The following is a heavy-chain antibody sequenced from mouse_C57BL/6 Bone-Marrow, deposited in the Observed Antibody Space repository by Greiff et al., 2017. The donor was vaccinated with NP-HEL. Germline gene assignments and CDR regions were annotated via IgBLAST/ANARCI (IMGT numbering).Heavy chain of an antibody. J-gene: IGHJ1*03. CDR2: IDPSDSYT. V-gene: IGHV1-50*01. CDR1: GYTFTSYW. CDR3: AREEVVASYWYFDV. Sequence: LQQPGAELVKPGASVKLSCKASGYTFTSYWMQWVKQRPGQGLEWIGEIDPSDSYTNYNQKFKGKATLTVDTSSSTAYMQLSSLTSEDSAVYYCAREEVVASYWYFDVWGTGTTVTVSS. D-gene: IGHD1-1*01.